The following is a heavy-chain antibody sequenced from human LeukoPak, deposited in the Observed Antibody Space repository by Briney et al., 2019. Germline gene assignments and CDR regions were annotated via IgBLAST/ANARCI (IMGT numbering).Heavy chain of an antibody. CDR2: IKQDGSEK. D-gene: IGHD3-22*01. CDR1: GFTFSSYW. CDR3: ARDYYDSSGYSDY. V-gene: IGHV3-7*01. J-gene: IGHJ4*02. Sequence: PGGSLRLSCAASGFTFSSYWMSWVRQAPGKGLEWVANIKQDGSEKYYVDSVKGRFTISRDNAKNSLYLQMNSMRAEDTAVYYCARDYYDSSGYSDYWGQGTLVTVSS.